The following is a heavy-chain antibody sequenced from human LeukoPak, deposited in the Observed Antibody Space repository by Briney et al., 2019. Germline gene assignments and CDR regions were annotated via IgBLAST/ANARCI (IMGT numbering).Heavy chain of an antibody. Sequence: GGFLRLSCAASGFTFSSYAMNWVRQAPGKGLEWVSAFSGSGGNTYYADSVKGRFTISRDNSKNTLYLQMNSLRAEDTAVYYCAKDRGFTVTSGVDYWGQGTLVTVSS. J-gene: IGHJ4*02. CDR1: GFTFSSYA. CDR2: FSGSGGNT. D-gene: IGHD4-17*01. V-gene: IGHV3-23*01. CDR3: AKDRGFTVTSGVDY.